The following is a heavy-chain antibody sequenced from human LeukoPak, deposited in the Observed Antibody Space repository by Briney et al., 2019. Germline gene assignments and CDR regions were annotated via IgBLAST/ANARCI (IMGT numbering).Heavy chain of an antibody. J-gene: IGHJ4*02. CDR3: AKDERNWNYNLASQTYD. CDR1: GYTFTGYY. V-gene: IGHV1-2*04. D-gene: IGHD1-7*01. CDR2: INPNSGGT. Sequence: ASVKVSCKASGYTFTGYYMHWVRQAPGQGLEWMGWINPNSGGTNYAQKFQGWVIMTRETSISTAYMELRRLRSDDTAVYYCAKDERNWNYNLASQTYDWGQGTLVTVSS.